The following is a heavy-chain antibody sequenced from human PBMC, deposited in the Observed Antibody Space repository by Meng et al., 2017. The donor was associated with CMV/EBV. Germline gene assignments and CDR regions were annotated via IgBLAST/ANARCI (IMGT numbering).Heavy chain of an antibody. D-gene: IGHD6-13*01. CDR2: IIPIFGTA. CDR1: GGTFSSYA. Sequence: SVKVSCKASGGTFSSYAISWVRQAPGQGLEWMGGIIPIFGTANYAQKFQGRVTITTDESTSTAYMELSSLRSEDTAVYYCASAYSSSPKNYSYYGMDVWGQGTTVTVSS. CDR3: ASAYSSSPKNYSYYGMDV. J-gene: IGHJ6*02. V-gene: IGHV1-69*05.